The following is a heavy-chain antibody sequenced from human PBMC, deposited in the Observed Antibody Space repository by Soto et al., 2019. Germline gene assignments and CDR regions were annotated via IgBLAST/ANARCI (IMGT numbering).Heavy chain of an antibody. CDR2: ISGSGGST. V-gene: IGHV3-23*01. D-gene: IGHD1-26*01. J-gene: IGHJ4*02. Sequence: EVQLLESGGGLVQPGGSLRLSCAASGFTFRSYAMNWVRQAPGKGLEWVSVISGSGGSTYYADSVKGRFTISRDNSKNTLYLQMNSLRAEDTAVYYCAKRSIGSYFDYWGQGTLVTVSS. CDR1: GFTFRSYA. CDR3: AKRSIGSYFDY.